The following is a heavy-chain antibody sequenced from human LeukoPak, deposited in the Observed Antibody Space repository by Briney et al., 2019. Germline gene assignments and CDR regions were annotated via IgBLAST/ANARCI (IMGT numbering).Heavy chain of an antibody. CDR2: IYSGGST. Sequence: SGGSLRLSCAASGFTVSSNYMSWVRQAPGKGLEWVSVIYSGGSTYYADSVKGRFTISRDNSKNTLYLQMNSLRAEDTAVYYCARELSGSDGLDYWGQGTLVTVSS. CDR3: ARELSGSDGLDY. V-gene: IGHV3-53*01. J-gene: IGHJ4*02. CDR1: GFTVSSNY. D-gene: IGHD3-22*01.